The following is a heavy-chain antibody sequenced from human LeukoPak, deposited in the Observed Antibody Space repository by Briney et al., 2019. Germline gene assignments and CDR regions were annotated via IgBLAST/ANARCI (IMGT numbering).Heavy chain of an antibody. CDR2: FDPENGKT. D-gene: IGHD6-13*01. Sequence: ASVTVSCKVSGHTLSDLSMRWVRQAPGKGLEWMGGFDPENGKTVYAKKFQGRVTLTEDTSRDTGYMEVSSLRSEDTAVYYCGTKRWAAAGPIDFWGQGTLVTVSS. V-gene: IGHV1-24*01. CDR1: GHTLSDLS. J-gene: IGHJ4*02. CDR3: GTKRWAAAGPIDF.